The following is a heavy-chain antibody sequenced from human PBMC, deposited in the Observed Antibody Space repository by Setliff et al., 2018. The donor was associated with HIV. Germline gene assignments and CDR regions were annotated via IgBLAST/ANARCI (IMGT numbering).Heavy chain of an antibody. V-gene: IGHV3-7*01. CDR2: VNEDGSVK. CDR1: GFTFSTSW. Sequence: GGSLRLSCVVSGFTFSTSWMTWVRRAPGEGLEWVANVNEDGSVKNYVDSVKGRFTISRDNAKNSLYLEMDSLRADDTAIYYCAKDRPHMASALNYWGQGTLVTVSS. J-gene: IGHJ4*02. CDR3: AKDRPHMASALNY. D-gene: IGHD2-21*01.